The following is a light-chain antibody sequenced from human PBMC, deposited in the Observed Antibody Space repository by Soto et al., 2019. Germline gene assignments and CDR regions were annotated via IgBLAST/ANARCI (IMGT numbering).Light chain of an antibody. J-gene: IGLJ1*01. V-gene: IGLV2-8*01. CDR2: EVS. CDR3: SSYAGSNNFV. CDR1: SSDIDAYIY. Sequence: QSVLTQPPSASGSPGQSVTISCTGTSSDIDAYIYVSWYQQHPGKAPKLMISEVSRRPSGVPERFSGSKSGNTASLTVSGLQADDEAHYYCSSYAGSNNFVFGTGTKVTVL.